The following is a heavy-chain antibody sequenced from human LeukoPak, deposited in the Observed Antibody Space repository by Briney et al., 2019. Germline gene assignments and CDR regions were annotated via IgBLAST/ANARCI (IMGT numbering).Heavy chain of an antibody. Sequence: SETLSLTCTVSGGSISSCYWSWIRQPPGKGLEWIGYIYTSGSTNYNPSLKSRVTISVDTSKNQFSLKLSSVTAADTAVYYCARHYDFWSGPSAFDIWGQGTMVTVSS. CDR3: ARHYDFWSGPSAFDI. D-gene: IGHD3-3*01. V-gene: IGHV4-4*09. CDR2: IYTSGST. CDR1: GGSISSCY. J-gene: IGHJ3*02.